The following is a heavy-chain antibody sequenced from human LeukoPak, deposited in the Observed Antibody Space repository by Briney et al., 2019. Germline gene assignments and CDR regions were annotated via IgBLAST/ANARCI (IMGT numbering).Heavy chain of an antibody. V-gene: IGHV1-69*13. CDR1: GGTFSSYA. D-gene: IGHD2-2*01. Sequence: SVKVSCKASGGTFSSYAISWVRQAPGQGLEWMGGIIPIFGTANYAQKFQGRVTITADESTGTAYMELSSLRSEDTAVYYCARTLDIVVVPAATVDGMDVWGQGTTVTVSS. CDR2: IIPIFGTA. CDR3: ARTLDIVVVPAATVDGMDV. J-gene: IGHJ6*02.